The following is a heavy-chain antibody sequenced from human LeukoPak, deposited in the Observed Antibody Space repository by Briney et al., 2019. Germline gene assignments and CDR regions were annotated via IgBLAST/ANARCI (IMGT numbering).Heavy chain of an antibody. J-gene: IGHJ4*02. CDR3: ASLDGYNHPFDY. CDR2: IYYSGST. D-gene: IGHD5-24*01. CDR1: GGSISSYY. V-gene: IGHV4-59*01. Sequence: SETMSLTCTVSGGSISSYYWSWIRQPPGKGLEWIGYIYYSGSTNCNPSLKSRVTISVDTSKNQFSLKLSSVTAADTAVYYCASLDGYNHPFDYWGQGTLVTVSS.